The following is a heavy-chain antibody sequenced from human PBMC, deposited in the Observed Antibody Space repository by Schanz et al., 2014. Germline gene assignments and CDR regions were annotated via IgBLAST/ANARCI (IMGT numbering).Heavy chain of an antibody. D-gene: IGHD6-13*01. CDR2: IWSDGSTK. J-gene: IGHJ6*02. Sequence: VRLVESGGGVVQPGRSLRLSCAASGFAFSVYGMHWVRQAPGKGPEWVAVIWSDGSTKYYADSVKGRFTISRDNAKNSLYLQMNSMRAEDTAVYYCAREEGWGIAAAGTKHYYYGMDVWGQGTTVTVSS. CDR1: GFAFSVYG. CDR3: AREEGWGIAAAGTKHYYYGMDV. V-gene: IGHV3-33*01.